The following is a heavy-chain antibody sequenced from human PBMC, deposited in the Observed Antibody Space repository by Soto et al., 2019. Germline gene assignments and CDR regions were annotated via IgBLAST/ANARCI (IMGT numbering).Heavy chain of an antibody. J-gene: IGHJ6*02. V-gene: IGHV3-53*01. CDR2: IYSGGST. CDR3: ARVVSSAYCHHPLMAV. D-gene: IGHD3-22*01. Sequence: EVQLVESGGGLIQPGGSLRLSCAAYGFTVSSYYMSWVRQAPGKGLEWVSVIYSGGSTYYADSVKGRFTISRDNSKXXLYLQMTILRAEDPAVYYGARVVSSAYCHHPLMAVWGQGTTVTVSS. CDR1: GFTVSSYY.